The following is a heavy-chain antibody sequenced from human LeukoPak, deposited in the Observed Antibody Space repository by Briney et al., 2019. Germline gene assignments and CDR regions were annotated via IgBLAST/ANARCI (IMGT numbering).Heavy chain of an antibody. Sequence: GGALRLSCAASGFTFSRYAMHWVRQAPGKGLEYVSAISSNGGSTYYANSVKGRFTISRDNSKNTLYLQMGSLRAEDMAVYYCARDRVKLWHFDYMDVWGKGTTVTVSS. J-gene: IGHJ6*03. D-gene: IGHD5-18*01. CDR1: GFTFSRYA. CDR2: ISSNGGST. V-gene: IGHV3-64*01. CDR3: ARDRVKLWHFDYMDV.